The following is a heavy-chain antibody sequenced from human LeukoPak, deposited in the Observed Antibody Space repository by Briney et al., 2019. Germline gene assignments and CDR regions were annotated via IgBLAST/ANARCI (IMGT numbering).Heavy chain of an antibody. CDR3: ARYVGGGNSGGFDS. CDR1: GFTFNSYD. J-gene: IGHJ4*01. D-gene: IGHD4-23*01. Sequence: WGSRRLSCAASGFTFNSYDMHWIGQAPGKGLEWVALIWYDGSNKYYPDSVKGRFTISRDNSKNTLYLQLNSLRAEDTAVYYCARYVGGGNSGGFDSWGDGPVGLVSS. CDR2: IWYDGSNK. V-gene: IGHV3-33*01.